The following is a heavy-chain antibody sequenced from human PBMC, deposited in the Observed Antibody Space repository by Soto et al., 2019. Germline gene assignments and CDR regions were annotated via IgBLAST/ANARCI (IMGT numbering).Heavy chain of an antibody. J-gene: IGHJ4*02. CDR2: IYWDDDK. Sequence: QITLKESGPTLVKPTQTLTLTCTFSGFSLSTSGVGVGWIRQPPGKALEWLALIYWDDDKRYSPSLKSRLTIHQDHPKNQVVLTMTNMDPVDTATYYCAPEARNFDYWGQGTLVTVSS. D-gene: IGHD6-6*01. V-gene: IGHV2-5*02. CDR1: GFSLSTSGVG. CDR3: APEARNFDY.